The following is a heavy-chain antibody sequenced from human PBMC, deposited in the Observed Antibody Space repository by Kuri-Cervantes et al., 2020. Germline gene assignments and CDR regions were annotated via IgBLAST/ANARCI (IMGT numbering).Heavy chain of an antibody. CDR2: ISSSSTI. D-gene: IGHD6-6*01. CDR3: AREGEYSSSSGFDY. V-gene: IGHV3-69-1*01. CDR1: GFTFSDYY. J-gene: IGHJ4*02. Sequence: GGSLRLSCAASGFTFSDYYMNWVRQAPGKGLEWVSSISSSSTIYYADSVKGRFTISRDNAKNSLYLQMNSLRAEDTAVYYCAREGEYSSSSGFDYWGQGTLVTVSS.